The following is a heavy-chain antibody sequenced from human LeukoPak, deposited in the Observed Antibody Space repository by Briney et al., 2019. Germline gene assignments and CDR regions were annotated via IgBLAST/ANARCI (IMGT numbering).Heavy chain of an antibody. V-gene: IGHV1-2*02. Sequence: ASVKVSCKASVYTFTGYYMHWVRQAPGQGLEWMGWINPNSGGTNYAQKFQGRVTITRDTSISTAYMELSWLRSDDTAVYYCARGDVLLWFGELFRVSYYYYMDVWGKGTTVNISS. CDR1: VYTFTGYY. CDR2: INPNSGGT. J-gene: IGHJ6*03. CDR3: ARGDVLLWFGELFRVSYYYYMDV. D-gene: IGHD3-10*01.